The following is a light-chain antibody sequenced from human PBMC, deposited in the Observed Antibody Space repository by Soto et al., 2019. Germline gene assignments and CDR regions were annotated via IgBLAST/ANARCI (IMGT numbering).Light chain of an antibody. Sequence: QSALTQPASVSGSPGQSITISCTGTSSDVGSYNLVSWYQQHPGKAPKLMIYEGSKRPSGVSNRFSGSKSGNTASLTISGLQAKDEADYYCCSYAGSSTPVLFGGGTKLTVL. V-gene: IGLV2-23*01. J-gene: IGLJ2*01. CDR2: EGS. CDR3: CSYAGSSTPVL. CDR1: SSDVGSYNL.